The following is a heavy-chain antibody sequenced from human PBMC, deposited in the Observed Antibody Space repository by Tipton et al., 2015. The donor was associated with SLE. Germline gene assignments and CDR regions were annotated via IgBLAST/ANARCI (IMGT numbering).Heavy chain of an antibody. Sequence: TLSLTCTVSGGSISSGGYYWSWIRQHPGKGLEWIGYIYYSGSTYYNPSLKSRVTISVDTSKNQFSLELSSVTAADTAVYYCARDLGWNWYFDLWGRGALVTVSS. CDR1: GGSISSGGYY. CDR3: ARDLGWNWYFDL. D-gene: IGHD3-3*01. J-gene: IGHJ2*01. CDR2: IYYSGST. V-gene: IGHV4-31*03.